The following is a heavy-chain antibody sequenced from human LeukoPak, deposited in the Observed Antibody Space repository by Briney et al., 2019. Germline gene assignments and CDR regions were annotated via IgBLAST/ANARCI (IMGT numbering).Heavy chain of an antibody. CDR1: GGSISSYY. CDR2: IYYSGST. Sequence: SETLSLTCTVSGGSISSYYWSWIRQPPGKGLEWIGYIYYSGSTNYNPSLKSRVTISVDTSKNQFSLKLSSVTAADTAVYYCARDGPRSSVSLDYWGQGTLVTVSS. V-gene: IGHV4-59*01. CDR3: ARDGPRSSVSLDY. J-gene: IGHJ4*02. D-gene: IGHD6-19*01.